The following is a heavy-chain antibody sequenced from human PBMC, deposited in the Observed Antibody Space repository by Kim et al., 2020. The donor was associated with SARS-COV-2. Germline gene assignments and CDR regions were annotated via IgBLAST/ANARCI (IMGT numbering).Heavy chain of an antibody. Sequence: GGSLRLSCAASGFSFSNYAMFWVRQAPGKGLEWVALISHDGTNKDYADSVKGRFTISRDNSNSTLYLQMNSLRVADMAVYFCARKPTTSSWYYYFEYWG. J-gene: IGHJ4*01. D-gene: IGHD6-13*01. CDR2: ISHDGTNK. V-gene: IGHV3-30*04. CDR1: GFSFSNYA. CDR3: ARKPTTSSWYYYFEY.